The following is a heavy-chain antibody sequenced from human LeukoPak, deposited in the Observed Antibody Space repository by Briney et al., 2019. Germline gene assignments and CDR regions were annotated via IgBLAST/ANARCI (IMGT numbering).Heavy chain of an antibody. D-gene: IGHD2-8*01. CDR2: INEDGSEK. J-gene: IGHJ4*02. Sequence: AGGSLRLSCAASGFIFSDYWMSWVRQAPGQRPEWVANINEDGSEKYYADSVKGRFTISRDSSKNTLCLQMNSLRAEDTAVYYCAKDLRIRAGVPDYWGQGTLVTVSS. CDR3: AKDLRIRAGVPDY. V-gene: IGHV3-7*05. CDR1: GFIFSDYW.